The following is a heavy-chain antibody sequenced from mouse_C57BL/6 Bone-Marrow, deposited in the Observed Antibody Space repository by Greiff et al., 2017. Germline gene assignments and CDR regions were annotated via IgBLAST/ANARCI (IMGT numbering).Heavy chain of an antibody. CDR2: ISSGSSTI. D-gene: IGHD2-2*01. Sequence: EVHLVESGGGLVKPGGSLKLSCAASGFTFSDYGMHWVRQAPEKGLEWVAYISSGSSTIYYADTVKGRYTISRDNAKNTLFLQMTSLRSEDTAMYYCARDTMVTTGPYYYAMDYWGQGTSVTVSS. V-gene: IGHV5-17*01. CDR3: ARDTMVTTGPYYYAMDY. CDR1: GFTFSDYG. J-gene: IGHJ4*01.